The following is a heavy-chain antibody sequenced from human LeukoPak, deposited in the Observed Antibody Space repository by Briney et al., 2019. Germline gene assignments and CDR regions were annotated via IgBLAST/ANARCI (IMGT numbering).Heavy chain of an antibody. CDR2: INDSGST. Sequence: SQTLSLTCAVSGGAFSNYFWTWIRQPPGKGLEWIAEINDSGSTNSNSSLRSRVAISLDTSKNQFSLRLTSVTAADTAVYYCARGQYCSTTTCYSARRYFDFWGQGTLVTVSS. J-gene: IGHJ4*02. CDR3: ARGQYCSTTTCYSARRYFDF. V-gene: IGHV4-34*01. CDR1: GGAFSNYF. D-gene: IGHD2-2*01.